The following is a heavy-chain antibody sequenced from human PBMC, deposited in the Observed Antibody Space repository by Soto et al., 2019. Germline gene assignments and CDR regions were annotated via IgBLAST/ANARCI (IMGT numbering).Heavy chain of an antibody. D-gene: IGHD5-18*01. CDR1: GFTFTNSA. CDR3: AADKGDSYGFGNY. CDR2: IVVGSGNR. V-gene: IGHV1-58*01. Sequence: SVKVSFKASGFTFTNSAVQWVRQARGQRLEWIGWIVVGSGNRNYAQKFQDRVTITRDMSTSTVYMELSSMRSEETAVYYCAADKGDSYGFGNYWGQGTLVTVSS. J-gene: IGHJ4*02.